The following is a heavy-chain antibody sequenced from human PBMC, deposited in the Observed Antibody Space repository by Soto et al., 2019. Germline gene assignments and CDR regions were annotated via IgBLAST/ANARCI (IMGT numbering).Heavy chain of an antibody. CDR1: GFTFSSYG. D-gene: IGHD6-13*01. J-gene: IGHJ3*02. Sequence: QVQLVESGGGVVQPGRSLRLSCAASGFTFSSYGMHWVRQAPGKGLEWVAVISYDGSNKYYADSVKGRFTISRDNSKNTLYLQMNSLRAEDTAVYYCAKDSKSSSWYHFLGAFDIWGQGTMVTVSS. V-gene: IGHV3-30*18. CDR3: AKDSKSSSWYHFLGAFDI. CDR2: ISYDGSNK.